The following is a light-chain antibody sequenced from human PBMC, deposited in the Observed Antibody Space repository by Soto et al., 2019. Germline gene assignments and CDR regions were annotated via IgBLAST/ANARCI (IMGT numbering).Light chain of an antibody. CDR2: DVS. J-gene: IGLJ1*01. V-gene: IGLV2-14*03. Sequence: QSALTQPASVSGSPGQSLTISCTGTSSDVVGYNYVSWYQHYPGKAPKLMIYDVSNRPSGVSNRFSGSKSGNTASLTISGLQADDEADYYCQSYDESLSVHYVFGTGNKVTVL. CDR1: SSDVVGYNY. CDR3: QSYDESLSVHYV.